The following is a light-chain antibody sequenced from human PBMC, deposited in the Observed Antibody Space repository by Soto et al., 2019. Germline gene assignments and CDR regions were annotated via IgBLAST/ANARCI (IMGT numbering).Light chain of an antibody. Sequence: SALTQPASVSGSPGQSITIPCTGTSGDVGSYNLVSWYQQHPGKAPKLLIYEVTERPSGVSNRFSGSKSGNTASLTISGLQPDDEAVYYCCSYAGNSEVFGTGTKVTVL. CDR1: SGDVGSYNL. J-gene: IGLJ1*01. CDR2: EVT. V-gene: IGLV2-23*02. CDR3: CSYAGNSEV.